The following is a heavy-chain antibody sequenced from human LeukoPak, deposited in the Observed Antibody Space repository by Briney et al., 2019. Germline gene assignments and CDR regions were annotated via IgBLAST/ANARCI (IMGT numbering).Heavy chain of an antibody. CDR2: IYTSGST. J-gene: IGHJ5*02. CDR3: ARVTYYDFWSGYYNWFDP. V-gene: IGHV4-59*10. D-gene: IGHD3-3*01. CDR1: GGSFSGYY. Sequence: SETLSLTCAVYGGSFSGYYWSWIRQPAGKGLEWIGRIYTSGSTNYNPSLKSRVTMSVDTSKNQFSLKLSSVTAADTAVYYCARVTYYDFWSGYYNWFDPWGQGTLVTVSS.